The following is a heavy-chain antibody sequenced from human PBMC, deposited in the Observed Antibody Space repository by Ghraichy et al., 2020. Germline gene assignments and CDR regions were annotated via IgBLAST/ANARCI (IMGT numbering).Heavy chain of an antibody. CDR2: ISYDGSNK. Sequence: GGSLRLSCAASGFTFSSYGMHWVRQAPGKGLEWVAVISYDGSNKYYADSVKGRFTISRDNSKNTLYLQMNSLRAEDTAVYYCAKDALLYSYGVYYYGMDVWGQGTTVTVSS. CDR3: AKDALLYSYGVYYYGMDV. D-gene: IGHD5-18*01. V-gene: IGHV3-30*18. J-gene: IGHJ6*02. CDR1: GFTFSSYG.